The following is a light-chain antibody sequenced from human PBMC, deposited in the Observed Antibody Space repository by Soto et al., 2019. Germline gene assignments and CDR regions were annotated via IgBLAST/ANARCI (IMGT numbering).Light chain of an antibody. J-gene: IGLJ1*01. CDR1: SSDVGGYNF. CDR2: DVS. CDR3: SSYTISRTYV. V-gene: IGLV2-14*01. Sequence: QSVLTQPASVSGSPGQSITISCTGTSSDVGGYNFVSWYQQHPGKAPKLLIYDVSDRPSGVSNRFSGSKSGNTASLTISGLQAEDEADYYCSSYTISRTYVFGTGTKVTVL.